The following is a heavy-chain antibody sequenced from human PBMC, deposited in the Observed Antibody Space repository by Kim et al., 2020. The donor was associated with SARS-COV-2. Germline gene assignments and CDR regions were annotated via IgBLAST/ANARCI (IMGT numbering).Heavy chain of an antibody. V-gene: IGHV4-59*13. D-gene: IGHD2-8*02. CDR2: IYYSGST. CDR3: ARDGQLVTGNNYGMDV. Sequence: SETLSLTCTVSGGSISSYYWSWIRQPPGKGLEWIGYIYYSGSTNYNPSLKSRVTISVDTSKNQFSLKLSSVTAADTAVYYCARDGQLVTGNNYGMDVWGQGTTVTVSS. J-gene: IGHJ6*02. CDR1: GGSISSYY.